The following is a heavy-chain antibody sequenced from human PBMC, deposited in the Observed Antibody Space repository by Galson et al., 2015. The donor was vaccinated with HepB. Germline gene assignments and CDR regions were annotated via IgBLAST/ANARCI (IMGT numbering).Heavy chain of an antibody. V-gene: IGHV4-39*01. CDR1: GGSISSSSYY. CDR2: IYYTGRT. Sequence: SETLSLTCTVSGGSISSSSYYWGWIRQPPGKGLEWIGSIYYTGRTYYNPSLKSRVTISVDTSKNQFSLKLSSVTAADTAVFYCARHGGDDLSSRPHPVDYWGRGTPVTVAS. D-gene: IGHD5-24*01. CDR3: ARHGGDDLSSRPHPVDY. J-gene: IGHJ4*02.